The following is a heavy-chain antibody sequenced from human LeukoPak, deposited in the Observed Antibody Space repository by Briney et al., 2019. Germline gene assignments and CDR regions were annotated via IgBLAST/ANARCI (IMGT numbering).Heavy chain of an antibody. D-gene: IGHD3-22*01. V-gene: IGHV3-23*01. J-gene: IGHJ4*02. CDR3: AKGLAYDSSGYYNY. CDR1: GFIFSNYG. Sequence: GGSLRLSCAASGFIFSNYGMNWVRQAPGKGLEWVVAISASGSATSYADSVRGRFTISRDNSKSTTYLQMNSLRAEDTAVYYCAKGLAYDSSGYYNYWGQGTLVTVSS. CDR2: ISASGSAT.